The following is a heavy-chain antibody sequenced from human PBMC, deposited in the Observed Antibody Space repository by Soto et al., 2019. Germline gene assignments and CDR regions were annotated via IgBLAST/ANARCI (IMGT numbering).Heavy chain of an antibody. J-gene: IGHJ4*02. D-gene: IGHD1-26*01. Sequence: SETLSLTCTVSGGSISSYYWSWIRQPPGEGLEWIGYIYYSGSTNYNPSLKSRVTISVDTSKNQFSLKLSSVTAADTAVYYCARRWGPTFDFWGQGTLVTVSS. V-gene: IGHV4-59*01. CDR2: IYYSGST. CDR1: GGSISSYY. CDR3: ARRWGPTFDF.